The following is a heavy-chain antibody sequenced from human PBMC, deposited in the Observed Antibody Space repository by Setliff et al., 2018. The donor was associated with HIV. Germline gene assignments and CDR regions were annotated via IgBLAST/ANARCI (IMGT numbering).Heavy chain of an antibody. Sequence: GASVKVSCKASGYTFTTYNINWVRQAPGQGLEWMGRINPNSGGTNYAQKFQGRVTMTRDTSISTAYRELSRLRSDDTAVYYCASKLYCTDGVFLDAFDIWGQGTMVTVSS. CDR3: ASKLYCTDGVFLDAFDI. D-gene: IGHD2-8*01. J-gene: IGHJ3*02. CDR1: GYTFTTYN. CDR2: INPNSGGT. V-gene: IGHV1-2*06.